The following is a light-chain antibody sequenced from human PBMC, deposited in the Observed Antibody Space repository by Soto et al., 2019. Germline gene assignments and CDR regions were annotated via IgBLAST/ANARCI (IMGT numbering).Light chain of an antibody. CDR2: QDS. J-gene: IGLJ2*01. CDR1: KLGHKY. V-gene: IGLV3-1*01. Sequence: YELTQPPSVSVSPGQTASITCSGDKLGHKYVSWYQQKPGQSPILVIYQDSKRPSGIPERVSGSNSGSTATLTISETQAMDEADYYCQTWASSIVVFGGGTKVTVL. CDR3: QTWASSIVV.